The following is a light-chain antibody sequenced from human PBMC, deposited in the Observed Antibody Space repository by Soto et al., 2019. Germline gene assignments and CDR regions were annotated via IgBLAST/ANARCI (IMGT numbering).Light chain of an antibody. CDR1: TSDVGSHNF. CDR2: EVT. J-gene: IGLJ3*02. CDR3: SSFTNSILV. Sequence: QSALTQPASVSGSPGQSITISCTGTTSDVGSHNFVSWYQQLPGKAPKLLIYEVTNRPSGTSNRFSGSKSGNTASLTISGLQAEDEADSYCSSFTNSILVFGGGTKLTVL. V-gene: IGLV2-14*01.